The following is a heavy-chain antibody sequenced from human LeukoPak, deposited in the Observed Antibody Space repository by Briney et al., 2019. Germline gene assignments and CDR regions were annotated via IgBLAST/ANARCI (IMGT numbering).Heavy chain of an antibody. V-gene: IGHV3-7*01. J-gene: IGHJ4*02. Sequence: GGSLRLSCAASGFSSSGYWMTWVRQAPGKGLEWVARLHADGSEMYYVDSVKGRFTISRDNAKNSLYLQVNSLRVEDTAVYYCARGGYSFDYLGQGTLVTVSS. CDR1: GFSSSGYW. CDR3: ARGGYSFDY. CDR2: LHADGSEM. D-gene: IGHD5-12*01.